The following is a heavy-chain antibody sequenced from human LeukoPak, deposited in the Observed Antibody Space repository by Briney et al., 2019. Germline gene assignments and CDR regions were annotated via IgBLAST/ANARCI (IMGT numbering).Heavy chain of an antibody. D-gene: IGHD6-19*01. J-gene: IGHJ6*03. CDR1: IVPIKNYY. Sequence: PSETLSLTCSFSIVPIKNYYWNWIRQSPGKGLQWIGYIYYTGSTDYNFSLKSRVTISLDTSENHFSLSLSSVTAADSALYYCARGYSSGWKRYYYYMDVWGKGTTVTVSS. CDR2: IYYTGST. CDR3: ARGYSSGWKRYYYYMDV. V-gene: IGHV4-59*01.